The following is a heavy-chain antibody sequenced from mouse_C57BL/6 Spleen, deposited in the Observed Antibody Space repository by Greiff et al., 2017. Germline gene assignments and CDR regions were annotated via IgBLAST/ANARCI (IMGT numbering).Heavy chain of an antibody. CDR2: ISSGGSYT. D-gene: IGHD1-1*01. V-gene: IGHV5-6*01. CDR1: GFTFSSYG. J-gene: IGHJ2*01. Sequence: EVQGVESGGDLVKPGASLKLSCAASGFTFSSYGMSWVSQTPDQRLEWVATISSGGSYTYYPDSLKGRSTISGDNAKNTLYLQMSSLKSEDTAMYYCARHPYYYGSGYYFDYWGQGTTLTVSS. CDR3: ARHPYYYGSGYYFDY.